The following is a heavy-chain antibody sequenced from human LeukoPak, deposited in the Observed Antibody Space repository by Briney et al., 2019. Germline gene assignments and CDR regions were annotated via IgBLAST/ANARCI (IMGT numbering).Heavy chain of an antibody. CDR1: GITFGNNW. CDR3: ARDVPHNWFDT. Sequence: GGSLRLSCAASGITFGNNWMHWVRQGPGKGLVWISRINSDGGGAIYADSVKGRFTVSRDNAKSTLYLQMNSLRAEDTAVYYCARDVPHNWFDTWGQGTLVTVSS. V-gene: IGHV3-74*01. J-gene: IGHJ5*02. CDR2: INSDGGGA.